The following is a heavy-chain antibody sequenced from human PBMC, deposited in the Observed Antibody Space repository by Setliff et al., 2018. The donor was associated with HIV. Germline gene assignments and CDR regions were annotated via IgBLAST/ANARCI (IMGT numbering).Heavy chain of an antibody. J-gene: IGHJ4*02. CDR2: IYPGDSEI. CDR1: GYGFNSYW. V-gene: IGHV5-51*01. Sequence: GESLKISCKASGYGFNSYWIAWVRQMSGKGLEWMGIIYPGDSEIRYSPSFQGQVIISADKSISTAYLQWSSLKASDTAKYYCARLRGPFDYWGQGTLVTVSS. CDR3: ARLRGPFDY.